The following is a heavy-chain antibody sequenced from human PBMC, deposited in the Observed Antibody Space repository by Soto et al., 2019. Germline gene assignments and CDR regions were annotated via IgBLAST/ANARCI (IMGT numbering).Heavy chain of an antibody. CDR1: GGSISSYY. D-gene: IGHD4-4*01. CDR2: IYYRGST. J-gene: IGHJ3*02. CDR3: ARDLGPNSNSAFDI. Sequence: QVQLQESGPGLVKPSETLSLTCTVSGGSISSYYWNWIRQPPGKGLEWIGYIYYRGSTNYNPSLKSRVTISVDTSKNQLSLKLSSVTAADTAVYYCARDLGPNSNSAFDIWGQGTMVTVSS. V-gene: IGHV4-59*01.